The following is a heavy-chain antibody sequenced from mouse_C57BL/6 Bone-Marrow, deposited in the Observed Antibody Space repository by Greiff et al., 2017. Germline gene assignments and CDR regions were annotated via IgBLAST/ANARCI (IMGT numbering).Heavy chain of an antibody. J-gene: IGHJ3*01. CDR1: GFNIKDDY. Sequence: VQLQQSGAELVRPGASVKLSCTASGFNIKDDYMHWVKQRPEQGLEWIGWIDPENGDTEYASKFQGKANITADTSSNAACLQLSSLTSEDTDVYYCSGVLLRYWFAYWGQGTLVTVSA. V-gene: IGHV14-4*01. CDR3: SGVLLRYWFAY. CDR2: IDPENGDT. D-gene: IGHD1-1*01.